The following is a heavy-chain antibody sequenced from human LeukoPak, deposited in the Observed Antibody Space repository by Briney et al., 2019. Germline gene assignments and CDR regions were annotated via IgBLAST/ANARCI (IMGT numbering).Heavy chain of an antibody. CDR2: INPNSGGT. D-gene: IGHD6-6*01. V-gene: IGHV1-2*02. Sequence: GASVKVSCKASGYTFTGYYMHWVRQAPGQGLEWMGWINPNSGGTNYAQKFQGRVTMTRDTSISTAYMELSRLRSDDTAVYYCARLAGYEKYSSSLLRYWGRGTLVTVSS. J-gene: IGHJ4*02. CDR1: GYTFTGYY. CDR3: ARLAGYEKYSSSLLRY.